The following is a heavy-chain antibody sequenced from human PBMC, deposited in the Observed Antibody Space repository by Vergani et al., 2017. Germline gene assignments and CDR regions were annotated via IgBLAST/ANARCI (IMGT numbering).Heavy chain of an antibody. V-gene: IGHV1-46*03. CDR1: GYTFSNYY. J-gene: IGHJ4*02. D-gene: IGHD3-9*01. CDR2: INPSGGHT. CDR3: ARGDYGILTGYRY. Sequence: QVQVVQSGAEVKKSGASVKVSCKTSGYTFSNYYMHWVRQAPGQGLAWMGIINPSGGHTNYAQKFKGRVTMTRDTSTSTVYMELSSLRSEDTAIYYCARGDYGILTGYRYWGQGTLVTVSA.